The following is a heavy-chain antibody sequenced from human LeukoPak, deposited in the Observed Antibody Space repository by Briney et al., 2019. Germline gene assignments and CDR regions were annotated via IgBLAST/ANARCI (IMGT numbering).Heavy chain of an antibody. CDR2: INFSGGTA. D-gene: IGHD4-17*01. CDR1: GFTFSSYG. V-gene: IGHV3-23*01. Sequence: GGTLRLSCAASGFTFSSYGMSWVRQAPGKGLEWVSGINFSGGTAYYTDSVKGHFTISRDNSKNTLYLQMNSLRAEDTAVYYCAKATAWGQGTLVTVSS. J-gene: IGHJ5*02. CDR3: AKATA.